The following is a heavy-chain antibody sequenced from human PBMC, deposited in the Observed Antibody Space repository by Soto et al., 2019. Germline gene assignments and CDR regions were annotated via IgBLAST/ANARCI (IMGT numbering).Heavy chain of an antibody. Sequence: QVPLVESGGGVVQPGRSLRLSCAASGFTFSSYGMHWVRQAPGKGLEWVAVISYDGSNKYYADSVKGRFTISRDNSKNTLYLQMNSLRAEDTAVYYCVGDYDILTGYYNGGALDYWGQGTLVTVSS. CDR1: GFTFSSYG. CDR3: VGDYDILTGYYNGGALDY. V-gene: IGHV3-30*03. D-gene: IGHD3-9*01. CDR2: ISYDGSNK. J-gene: IGHJ4*02.